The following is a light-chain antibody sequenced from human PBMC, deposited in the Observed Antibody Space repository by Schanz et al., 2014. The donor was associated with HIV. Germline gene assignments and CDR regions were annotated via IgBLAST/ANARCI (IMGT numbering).Light chain of an antibody. CDR3: LQRSNWPPLT. Sequence: EIVMTQSPATLSVSPGERATLSCRASQSVSSNLAWYQQKPGQAPRLLIYGASTRATGIPARFSGSGSGTEFTLTISSLQSEDFAVYYCLQRSNWPPLTFGGGTKVEFK. CDR1: QSVSSN. J-gene: IGKJ4*01. CDR2: GAS. V-gene: IGKV3-15*01.